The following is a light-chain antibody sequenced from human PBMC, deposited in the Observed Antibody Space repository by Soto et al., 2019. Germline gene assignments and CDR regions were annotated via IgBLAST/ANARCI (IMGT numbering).Light chain of an antibody. Sequence: EIVLTQSPATLSLSPGERATLSCRASQSVSSYLAWYQQKPGQAPRLLIYDASTRATGIPARFSGSVSGTEFALTISSLQSEDFAVYYCQQYNNWPRTFGQGTKVDI. J-gene: IGKJ1*01. CDR3: QQYNNWPRT. CDR2: DAS. V-gene: IGKV3D-15*01. CDR1: QSVSSY.